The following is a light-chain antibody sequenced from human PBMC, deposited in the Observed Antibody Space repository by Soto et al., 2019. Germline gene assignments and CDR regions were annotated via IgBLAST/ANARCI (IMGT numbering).Light chain of an antibody. CDR3: QQYVNLPLT. CDR2: DAS. Sequence: DIQMTQSPSSLSASVGDRVTITCQASQDISNYLIWFQQKPGKAPDLLIYDASSLQTGVPSRFSGSGSGTDFTITISSLQPEDIATYYCQQYVNLPLTFGGGTKVEIK. J-gene: IGKJ4*01. V-gene: IGKV1-33*01. CDR1: QDISNY.